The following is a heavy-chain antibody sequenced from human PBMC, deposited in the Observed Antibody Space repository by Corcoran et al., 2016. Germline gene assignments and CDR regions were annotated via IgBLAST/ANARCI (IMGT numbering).Heavy chain of an antibody. CDR3: ASAAVDSGPFDY. CDR1: GFTVSSNY. V-gene: IGHV3-53*01. CDR2: INSAGDT. J-gene: IGHJ4*02. D-gene: IGHD1-26*01. Sequence: EVQLVDSGGGLIQPGGSLRLSCAASGFTVSSNYMTWVRQAPGKGLECVSVINSAGDTYYADSVKGRFTISRDNSKNTLYLQMNSLRAEDTVVYYCASAAVDSGPFDYWGQGTLVTVSS.